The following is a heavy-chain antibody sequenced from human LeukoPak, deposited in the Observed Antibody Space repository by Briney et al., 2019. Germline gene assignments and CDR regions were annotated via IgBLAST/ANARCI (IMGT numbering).Heavy chain of an antibody. V-gene: IGHV5-10-1*01. Sequence: GESLKISCKGSGYSFTSYWITWVRQMPGKGLEWMGRIDPSDSYTTYSPSFQGHVTISADKSISTAYLQWNNLKASGTALYYCACATDIASAGTDYWGQGTLVTVSS. CDR2: IDPSDSYT. CDR1: GYSFTSYW. J-gene: IGHJ4*02. D-gene: IGHD6-13*01. CDR3: ACATDIASAGTDY.